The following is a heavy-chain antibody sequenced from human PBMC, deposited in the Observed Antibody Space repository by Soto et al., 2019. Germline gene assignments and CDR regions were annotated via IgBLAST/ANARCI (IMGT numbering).Heavy chain of an antibody. J-gene: IGHJ5*02. Sequence: ASVKVSCKASGCTFSSYTISCVRQAPGQGLEWMGRIIPILGIANYAQKFQGRVTITADKSTSTAYMELSSLRSEDTAVYYCARGNWNENWFDPWGQGTLVTVSS. CDR3: ARGNWNENWFDP. V-gene: IGHV1-69*02. CDR1: GCTFSSYT. CDR2: IIPILGIA. D-gene: IGHD1-1*01.